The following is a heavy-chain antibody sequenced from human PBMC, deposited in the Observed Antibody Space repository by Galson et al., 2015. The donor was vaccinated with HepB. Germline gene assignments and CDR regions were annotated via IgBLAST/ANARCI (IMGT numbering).Heavy chain of an antibody. CDR3: TRTYSGSFLT. D-gene: IGHD1-26*01. J-gene: IGHJ4*02. V-gene: IGHV3-7*01. Sequence: SLRLSCAASGFLFSNHWMNWVRQAPGKGLEWVATIKQDGSEKYFVDSVKGRFTISRDNAKKSMYLQLNNLRVDDTAVYYCTRTYSGSFLTWGQGTLVTVTS. CDR1: GFLFSNHW. CDR2: IKQDGSEK.